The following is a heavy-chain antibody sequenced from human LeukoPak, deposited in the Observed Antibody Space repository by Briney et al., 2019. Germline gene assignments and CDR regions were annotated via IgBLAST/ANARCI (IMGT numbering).Heavy chain of an antibody. J-gene: IGHJ6*02. Sequence: PSETLSLTCTVSGGSISSSSYYWGWIRQPPGKGLEWIGSIYYSGSTYYNPSLKSRVTISVDTSKNQFSLKLSSVTAADTAVYYCARDTGYSSGWYYYGMAVWGQGTTVTVSS. CDR2: IYYSGST. CDR3: ARDTGYSSGWYYYGMAV. V-gene: IGHV4-39*07. CDR1: GGSISSSSYY. D-gene: IGHD6-19*01.